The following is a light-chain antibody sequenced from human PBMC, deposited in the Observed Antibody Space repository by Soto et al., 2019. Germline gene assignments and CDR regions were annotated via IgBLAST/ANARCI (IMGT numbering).Light chain of an antibody. Sequence: QSALTQPASVSGSPGQSITISCTGTSGDVGGFNFVSWYQHHPGEAPKLMIYDVTDRPSGVSNRFSGSKSGNTASLTISGLQAEDEADYYCSSYTSSDTYVFGTGT. CDR2: DVT. V-gene: IGLV2-14*03. J-gene: IGLJ1*01. CDR1: SGDVGGFNF. CDR3: SSYTSSDTYV.